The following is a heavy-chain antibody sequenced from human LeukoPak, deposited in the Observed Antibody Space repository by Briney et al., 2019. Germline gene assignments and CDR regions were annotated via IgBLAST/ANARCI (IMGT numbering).Heavy chain of an antibody. D-gene: IGHD3-22*01. Sequence: GASLRLSCAASGFTFSSYAMSWVRQAPGKGLEWVSAISGSGGSTYYADSVKGRFTISRDNSKNTLYLQMNSLRAEDTAVYYCAKHRRYYDGSGYYSSYYFDYWGQGTLVTVSS. V-gene: IGHV3-23*01. CDR2: ISGSGGST. J-gene: IGHJ4*02. CDR3: AKHRRYYDGSGYYSSYYFDY. CDR1: GFTFSSYA.